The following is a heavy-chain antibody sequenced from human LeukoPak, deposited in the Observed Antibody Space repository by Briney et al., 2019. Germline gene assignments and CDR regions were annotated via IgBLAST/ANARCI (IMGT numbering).Heavy chain of an antibody. CDR2: VYYSGST. J-gene: IGHJ6*02. V-gene: IGHV4-59*01. Sequence: SETLSLTCTVSGGSISSYYGSWLRQPPGKGLEWIGYVYYSGSTNYNPSLKSRVTISVDTSKNQFSLNLNSVTPADTAVYYCARVFGREFLVRGVRTGDYYYGVDVWGQGTTVTVSS. D-gene: IGHD3-10*01. CDR3: ARVFGREFLVRGVRTGDYYYGVDV. CDR1: GGSISSYY.